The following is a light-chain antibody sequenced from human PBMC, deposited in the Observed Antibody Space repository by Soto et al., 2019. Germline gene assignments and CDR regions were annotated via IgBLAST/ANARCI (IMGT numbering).Light chain of an antibody. CDR2: GAS. CDR1: QNIYNS. J-gene: IGKJ3*01. CDR3: LQKYFYPFT. V-gene: IGKV1-39*01. Sequence: DIQMTQSPSSLSASLGDRVTITCRTSQNIYNSLNWYQQKAGRAPAVLIYGASNLQGGVPLRFSGSGSGTDFTLTISGLQPEDFATYYCLQKYFYPFTFGPGTKVDIK.